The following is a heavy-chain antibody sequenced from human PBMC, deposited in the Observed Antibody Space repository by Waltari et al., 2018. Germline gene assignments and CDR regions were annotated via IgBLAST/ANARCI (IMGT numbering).Heavy chain of an antibody. CDR3: ATDPNSRHPMIVEGMGY. V-gene: IGHV1-69-2*01. CDR1: GYTFTDYY. J-gene: IGHJ4*02. CDR2: VDPEDGET. Sequence: EVQLVQSGAEVKKPGATVKISCKVSGYTFTDYYMHWVQQAPGKGLEWMGLVDPEDGETIYAEKFQGRVTITADTSTDTAYMELSSLRFEDTAVYYCATDPNSRHPMIVEGMGYWGQGTLVTVSS. D-gene: IGHD3-22*01.